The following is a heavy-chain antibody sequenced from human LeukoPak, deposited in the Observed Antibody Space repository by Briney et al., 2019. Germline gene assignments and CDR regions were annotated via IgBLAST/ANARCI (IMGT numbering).Heavy chain of an antibody. J-gene: IGHJ4*02. V-gene: IGHV3-21*01. CDR3: AREGTLDGMATIVDY. CDR1: GFTFSSYS. CDR2: ISSSSSYI. D-gene: IGHD5-24*01. Sequence: GGSLRLSCAASGFTFSSYSINWVRQAPGKGLGWVSSISSSSSYIYYADSVKGRFTISRDNAKNSLYLQMNSLRAEDTAVYYCAREGTLDGMATIVDYWGQGTLVTVSS.